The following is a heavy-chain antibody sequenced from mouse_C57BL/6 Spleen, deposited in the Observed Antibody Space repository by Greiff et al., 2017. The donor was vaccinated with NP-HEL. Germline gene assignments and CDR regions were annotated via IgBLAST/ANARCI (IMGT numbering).Heavy chain of an antibody. Sequence: EVKLMESGGGLAKPGGSLKLSCAASGFTFSDYGMHWVRQAPEKGLEWVAYISSGSSTIYYADTVKGRFTISRDNAKNTLFLQMTSLRSEDTAMYYCARGLLRYPYAMDYWGQGTSVTVSS. J-gene: IGHJ4*01. CDR2: ISSGSSTI. CDR3: ARGLLRYPYAMDY. D-gene: IGHD1-1*01. V-gene: IGHV5-17*01. CDR1: GFTFSDYG.